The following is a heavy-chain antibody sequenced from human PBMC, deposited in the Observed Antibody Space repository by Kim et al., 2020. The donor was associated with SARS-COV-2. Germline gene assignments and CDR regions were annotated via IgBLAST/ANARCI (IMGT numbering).Heavy chain of an antibody. Sequence: GGSLRLSCAASGFTFSSYSMNWVRQAPGKGLEWVSYISSSSSTIYYADSVKGRFTISRDNAKNSLYLQMNSLRDEDTAVYYCARNTVGATYYYYYGMDVWGQGTTVTVSS. V-gene: IGHV3-48*02. CDR1: GFTFSSYS. CDR2: ISSSSSTI. CDR3: ARNTVGATYYYYYGMDV. J-gene: IGHJ6*02. D-gene: IGHD1-26*01.